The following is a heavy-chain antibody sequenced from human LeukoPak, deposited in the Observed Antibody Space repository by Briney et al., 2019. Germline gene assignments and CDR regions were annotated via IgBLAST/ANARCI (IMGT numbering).Heavy chain of an antibody. V-gene: IGHV4-61*02. CDR1: GGSISSGSYY. J-gene: IGHJ5*02. D-gene: IGHD3-3*01. Sequence: SETLSLTCTVSGGSISSGSYYWSWIRQPAGKGLEWIGRIYTSGSTNYNPSLKSRVTISVDTSKNQFSLKLSSVTAADTAVYYCAGDLYDFWSGSTRFDPWGQGTLVTVSS. CDR3: AGDLYDFWSGSTRFDP. CDR2: IYTSGST.